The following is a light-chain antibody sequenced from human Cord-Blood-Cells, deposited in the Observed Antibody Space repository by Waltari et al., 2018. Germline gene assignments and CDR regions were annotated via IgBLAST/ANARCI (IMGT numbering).Light chain of an antibody. Sequence: DIHMTQSPSSLSASVGDRVTITCRASQSISSYLNWDQQKPGKAPKPLIYAASSLQSGGPSRFSGSGSGTDFTLTISSLQPEDFATYYCQQSYSTPYTFGQGTKLEIK. CDR2: AAS. CDR1: QSISSY. J-gene: IGKJ2*01. V-gene: IGKV1-39*01. CDR3: QQSYSTPYT.